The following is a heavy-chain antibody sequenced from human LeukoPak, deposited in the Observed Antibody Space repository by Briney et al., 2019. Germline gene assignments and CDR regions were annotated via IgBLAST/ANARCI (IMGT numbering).Heavy chain of an antibody. Sequence: ASVKVSCKASGYTFTNYGISWVRQAPGQGLEWMGWISAYSGHTKYVQRLQGRVTMTTDTSTSTVYMELRSLRSDDTAVYYCARDSSYYGSGSYDYWGQGTLVTVSS. CDR1: GYTFTNYG. CDR2: ISAYSGHT. V-gene: IGHV1-18*01. D-gene: IGHD3-10*01. CDR3: ARDSSYYGSGSYDY. J-gene: IGHJ4*02.